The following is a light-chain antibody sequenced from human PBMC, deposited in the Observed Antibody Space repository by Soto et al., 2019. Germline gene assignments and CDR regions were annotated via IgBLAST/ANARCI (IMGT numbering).Light chain of an antibody. Sequence: EVVLTQSPDTLSLFPGERATLSCRASQRVSSTYFAWYRQKPGQPPSLLIYGASNRATGVPDRFGGSGSGTDFTLTISRLEPEDFAVYYCQQYGSSPPGFTFGPGTTVEIK. J-gene: IGKJ3*01. CDR1: QRVSSTY. V-gene: IGKV3-20*01. CDR2: GAS. CDR3: QQYGSSPPGFT.